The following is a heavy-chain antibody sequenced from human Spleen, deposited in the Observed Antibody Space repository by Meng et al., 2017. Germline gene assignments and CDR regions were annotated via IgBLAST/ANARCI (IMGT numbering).Heavy chain of an antibody. Sequence: SETLSLTCTVSGGSTRTSNYYWGWFRQPPGKGLEWLGSVYYSLNRYYNASLKSRLTISLDTSRNQFSLRLTSMTAADTAVYYCARVSTRIDYGSGSRPYYFDYWGQGSLVTVSS. V-gene: IGHV4-39*07. J-gene: IGHJ4*02. CDR2: VYYSLNR. CDR1: GGSTRTSNYY. D-gene: IGHD3-10*01. CDR3: ARVSTRIDYGSGSRPYYFDY.